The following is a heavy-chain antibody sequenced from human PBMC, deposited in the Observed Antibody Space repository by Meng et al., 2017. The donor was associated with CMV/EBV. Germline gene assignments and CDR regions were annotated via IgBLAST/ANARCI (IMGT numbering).Heavy chain of an antibody. CDR3: ARSSHYDFWSGPLESP. V-gene: IGHV3-7*03. CDR1: GFTFSSYW. Sequence: GGSLRLSYAASGFTFSSYWMSWVRQAPGKGLEWVANIKQDGSEKYYVDSVKGRFTISRDNAKNSLYLQMNSLRAEDTAVYYCARSSHYDFWSGPLESPWGQGTLVTVSS. D-gene: IGHD3-3*01. J-gene: IGHJ5*02. CDR2: IKQDGSEK.